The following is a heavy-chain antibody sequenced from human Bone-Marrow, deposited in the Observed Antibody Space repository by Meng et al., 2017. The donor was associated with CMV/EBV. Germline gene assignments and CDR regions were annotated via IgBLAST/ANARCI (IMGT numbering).Heavy chain of an antibody. J-gene: IGHJ6*02. CDR2: INTSKGNT. CDR3: ARDPLCQLPPIQYGMDV. V-gene: IGHV1-18*01. D-gene: IGHD2-2*01. Sequence: ASVKVSCKASGYTFRNYGITWVRQAPGQGLEWMGWINTSKGNTNNAQRFQGRVTMTTDTSTGTAYMELRSLRSDDTAVYYCARDPLCQLPPIQYGMDVWGQGTTVTVSS. CDR1: GYTFRNYG.